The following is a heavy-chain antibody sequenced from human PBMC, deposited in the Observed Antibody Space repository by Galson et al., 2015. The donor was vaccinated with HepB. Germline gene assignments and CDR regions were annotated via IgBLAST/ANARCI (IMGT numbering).Heavy chain of an antibody. J-gene: IGHJ6*02. CDR1: GYSFTSYW. CDR3: ARGDLRNSEWGEYYYYGMDV. Sequence: QSGAEVKKPGESLKISCKGSGYSFTSYWIGWVRQMPGKGLEWMGIIYPGDSDTRYSPSFQGQVTISADKSISTAYLQWSSLKASDTAMYYCARGDLRNSEWGEYYYYGMDVWGQGTTVTVSS. D-gene: IGHD3-16*01. V-gene: IGHV5-51*01. CDR2: IYPGDSDT.